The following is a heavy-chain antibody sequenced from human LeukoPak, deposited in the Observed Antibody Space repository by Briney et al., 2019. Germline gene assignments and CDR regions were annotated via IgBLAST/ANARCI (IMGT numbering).Heavy chain of an antibody. J-gene: IGHJ4*02. D-gene: IGHD6-19*01. V-gene: IGHV4-59*08. CDR3: ARHPSAVAGKTFDC. Sequence: SETLSLTCTVSGGSISSYYWSWIRQPPGKGLEWIASTYYSGSSSYYNPSLKSRVTISADMSKNQLSLKLTSVTAADTAVHFCARHPSAVAGKTFDCWGQGTLVTVSS. CDR1: GGSISSYY. CDR2: TYYSGSS.